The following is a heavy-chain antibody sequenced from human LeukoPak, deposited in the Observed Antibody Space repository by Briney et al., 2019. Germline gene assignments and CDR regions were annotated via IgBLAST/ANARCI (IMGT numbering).Heavy chain of an antibody. V-gene: IGHV3-64*01. CDR2: ISSNGGST. CDR3: ARAYYDILTGYYPPDY. D-gene: IGHD3-9*01. J-gene: IGHJ4*02. CDR1: GFTFSSYA. Sequence: GGSLRLSCAASGFTFSSYAMHWVRQAPGKGLEYVSAISSNGGSTYYANSVKGRFTISRDNSKNTLYLQMGSLRAEDMAVYYCARAYYDILTGYYPPDYWGQGTLVTVSS.